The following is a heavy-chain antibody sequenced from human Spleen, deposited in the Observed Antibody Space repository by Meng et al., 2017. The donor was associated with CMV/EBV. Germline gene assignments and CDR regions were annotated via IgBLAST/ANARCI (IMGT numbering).Heavy chain of an antibody. V-gene: IGHV4-39*07. CDR2: IYYSRST. CDR3: ARVDYYGAGSFGGMDV. Sequence: SETRSLTCTVSGGSISSSSYYWGGIRQPPGKGLAWIGSIYYSRSTYYNPSLKSPVTISVDTSKNQFSLKLSSVTAADRAVYYCARVDYYGAGSFGGMDVWGQGITVTVSS. CDR1: GGSISSSSYY. D-gene: IGHD3-10*01. J-gene: IGHJ6*02.